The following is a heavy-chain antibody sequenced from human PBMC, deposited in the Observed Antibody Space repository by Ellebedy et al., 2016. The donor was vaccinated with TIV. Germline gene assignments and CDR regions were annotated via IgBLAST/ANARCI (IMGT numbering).Heavy chain of an antibody. CDR1: GGSISSGTSY. CDR3: ARRDILKWFDP. Sequence: SETLSLTXTVSGGSISSGTSYWIWIRQRPGMGLEWIGYIYYTGTTYYNPSLKSRVTISVDTSKNQFSLKLSSVTAADTAVYYCARRDILKWFDPWGQGTLVTVSS. D-gene: IGHD3-9*01. CDR2: IYYTGTT. J-gene: IGHJ5*02. V-gene: IGHV4-30-4*08.